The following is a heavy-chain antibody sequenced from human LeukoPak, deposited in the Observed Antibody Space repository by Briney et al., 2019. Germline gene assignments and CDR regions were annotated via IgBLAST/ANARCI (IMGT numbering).Heavy chain of an antibody. CDR3: AKDLGEGCWFMVGYYYYGMDV. Sequence: GSLRLSCAASGFTFSSYGMHWVRQAPGKGLEWVAVIAYDGSNKYYADSVKGRFTISRDNSKNTLYLQMNSLRAEDTAVYYCAKDLGEGCWFMVGYYYYGMDVWGQGTTVTVSS. CDR2: IAYDGSNK. D-gene: IGHD2-15*01. J-gene: IGHJ6*02. V-gene: IGHV3-30*18. CDR1: GFTFSSYG.